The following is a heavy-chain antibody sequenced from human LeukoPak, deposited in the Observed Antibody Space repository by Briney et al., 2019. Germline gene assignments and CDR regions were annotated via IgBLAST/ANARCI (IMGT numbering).Heavy chain of an antibody. J-gene: IGHJ4*02. CDR2: IYASGST. CDR1: GASITSYY. CDR3: AREEALGSGSFDY. V-gene: IGHV4-4*07. Sequence: SETLSLTCTVSGASITSYYWSWIRQPAGKGLEWIGRIYASGSTTYNPSLKSRVTISVDTSKNQFSLKLSSVTAADTAVYYCAREEALGSGSFDYWGQGTLVTVSS. D-gene: IGHD1-26*01.